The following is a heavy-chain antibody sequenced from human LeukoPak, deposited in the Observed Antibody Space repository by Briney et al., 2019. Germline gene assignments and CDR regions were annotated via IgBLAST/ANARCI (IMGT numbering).Heavy chain of an antibody. D-gene: IGHD6-6*01. V-gene: IGHV3-21*01. Sequence: PGGSLRLSCAASGFTFSSYSMNWVRQAPGKGLEWVSSISSSSSYIYYADSVKGRFTISRDNAENSLYLQMNSLRAEDTAVYYCARGSIAARSRYYYMDVWGKGTTVTVSS. CDR1: GFTFSSYS. CDR2: ISSSSSYI. CDR3: ARGSIAARSRYYYMDV. J-gene: IGHJ6*03.